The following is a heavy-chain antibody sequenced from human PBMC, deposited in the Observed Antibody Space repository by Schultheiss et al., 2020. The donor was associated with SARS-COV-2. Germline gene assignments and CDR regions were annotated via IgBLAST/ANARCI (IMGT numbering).Heavy chain of an antibody. J-gene: IGHJ6*02. D-gene: IGHD3-3*01. V-gene: IGHV4-31*03. Sequence: SETLSLTCTVSGGSISSGGYYWSWIRQHPGKGLEWIGYIYYSGSTYYNPSLKSRVTISVDTSKNQFSLKLSSVTAADTAVYYCARSITIFPYYYYGMDVWGQGTTVTVSS. CDR1: GGSISSGGYY. CDR2: IYYSGST. CDR3: ARSITIFPYYYYGMDV.